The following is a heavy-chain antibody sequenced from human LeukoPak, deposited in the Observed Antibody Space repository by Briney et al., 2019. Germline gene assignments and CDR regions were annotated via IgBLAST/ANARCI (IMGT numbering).Heavy chain of an antibody. CDR1: GFTFSSYD. D-gene: IGHD2/OR15-2a*01. J-gene: IGHJ4*02. Sequence: GGSLRLSCAASGFTFSSYDMSWVRQAPGKGLEWVSGISGSGGSTFYADSVKGRFTISRDNSKNTLFLQMSSLVGEDSAIYYCAKDTLSRRSQLDYWGQGTLVTVSS. CDR2: ISGSGGST. CDR3: AKDTLSRRSQLDY. V-gene: IGHV3-23*01.